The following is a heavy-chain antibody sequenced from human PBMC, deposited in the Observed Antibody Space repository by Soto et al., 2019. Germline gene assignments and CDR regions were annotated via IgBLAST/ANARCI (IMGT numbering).Heavy chain of an antibody. CDR3: ARVSGSYYYGMDV. D-gene: IGHD1-26*01. CDR2: IYHSGST. V-gene: IGHV4-4*02. CDR1: GGSISSSNW. Sequence: QVQLQESGPGLVKPSGTLSLTCAVSGGSISSSNWWSWVRQPPGKGLEWIGEIYHSGSTNYNPSLQRRVTISVDKSKNQFPLKLSSVTAADTAVYYCARVSGSYYYGMDVWGQGTTVTVSS. J-gene: IGHJ6*02.